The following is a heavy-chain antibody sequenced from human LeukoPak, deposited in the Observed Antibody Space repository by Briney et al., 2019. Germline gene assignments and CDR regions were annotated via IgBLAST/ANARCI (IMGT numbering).Heavy chain of an antibody. CDR2: IYPGDSDT. CDR1: GYSFTSYW. CDR3: ARRGYDSSGYYYHIDY. V-gene: IGHV5-51*01. Sequence: GESLKISCKGSGYSFTSYWIGWVRQMPGKGLEWMGIIYPGDSDTRYSSSFQGQVTISADKPISTAYLQWSSLKASDTAMYYCARRGYDSSGYYYHIDYWGQGTLVTVSS. D-gene: IGHD3-22*01. J-gene: IGHJ4*02.